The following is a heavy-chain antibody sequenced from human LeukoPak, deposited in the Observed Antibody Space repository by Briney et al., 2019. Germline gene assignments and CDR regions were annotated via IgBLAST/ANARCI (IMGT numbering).Heavy chain of an antibody. CDR3: AKGLSGYCSGGSCYPN. CDR1: GFTFSNYG. Sequence: PGGSLRLSCAASGFTFSNYGMHWVRQAPGKGLEWVSAISASGGSTYYADSVKGRFTISRDNSKNTLYLQMNSLRAEDTAVYYCAKGLSGYCSGGSCYPNWGQGTLVTVSS. V-gene: IGHV3-23*01. CDR2: ISASGGST. D-gene: IGHD2-15*01. J-gene: IGHJ1*01.